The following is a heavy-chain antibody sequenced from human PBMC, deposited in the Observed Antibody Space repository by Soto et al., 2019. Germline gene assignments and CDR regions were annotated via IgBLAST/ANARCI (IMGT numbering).Heavy chain of an antibody. CDR1: GFTFSDYS. V-gene: IGHV3-21*01. CDR2: ISSIGSDL. Sequence: EVQLVESGGSLVKPGGSLRLSCGTSGFTFSDYSMNWVRQAPGQGLEWVSSISSIGSDLSYADSVRGRFTISGDNAKNSLYLQMNSLRDEDTAVYYCARRGVGCSSRRCYCDYWGQGTLVTVSS. J-gene: IGHJ4*02. CDR3: ARRGVGCSSRRCYCDY. D-gene: IGHD2-2*01.